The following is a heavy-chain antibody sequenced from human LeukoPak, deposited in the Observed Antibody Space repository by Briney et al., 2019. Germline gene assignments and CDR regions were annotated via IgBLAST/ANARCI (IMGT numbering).Heavy chain of an antibody. CDR3: ARHSQDIVVMVYAKNNWFDP. Sequence: ASVKVSCKASGYTFTGYYMHWVRQAPGQGLEWMGWINPNSGGTNYAQKFQGRVTMTRDTSISTAYMELSRLRSEDTAVYYCARHSQDIVVMVYAKNNWFDPWGQGTLVTVSS. V-gene: IGHV1-2*02. CDR1: GYTFTGYY. J-gene: IGHJ5*02. CDR2: INPNSGGT. D-gene: IGHD2-8*01.